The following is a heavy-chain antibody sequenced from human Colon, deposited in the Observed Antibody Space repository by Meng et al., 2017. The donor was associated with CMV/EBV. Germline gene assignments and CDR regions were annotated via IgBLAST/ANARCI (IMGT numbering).Heavy chain of an antibody. CDR3: ARGAAAADELDY. J-gene: IGHJ4*02. V-gene: IGHV1-2*02. CDR2: INPNSGGT. D-gene: IGHD6-13*01. Sequence: ASVKVSCKASGYTCTGYYMHWVRQAPGQGLEWMGWINPNSGGTNYAQKFQGRVTMTRDTSISTAYMELSRLRSDDTAVYYCARGAAAADELDYWGQGTLVTVSS. CDR1: GYTCTGYY.